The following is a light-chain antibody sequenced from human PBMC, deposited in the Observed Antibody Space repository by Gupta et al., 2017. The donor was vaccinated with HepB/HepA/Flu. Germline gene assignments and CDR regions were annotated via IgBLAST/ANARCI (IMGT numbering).Light chain of an antibody. CDR2: EVS. Sequence: QSALTQPPSASGSPGQSVPISCTGTSSDVGGYNYVSWYQQHPGKAPKLMIYEVSKRPSGVPDRFSGSKSGNTASLTVSGLQAEDEADYYCSAYAGSNNFVFGTGTKGTVL. CDR3: SAYAGSNNFV. V-gene: IGLV2-8*01. J-gene: IGLJ1*01. CDR1: SSDVGGYNY.